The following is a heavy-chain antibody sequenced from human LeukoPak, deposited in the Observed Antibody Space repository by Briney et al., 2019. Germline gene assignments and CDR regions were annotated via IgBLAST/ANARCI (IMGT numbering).Heavy chain of an antibody. CDR1: GFTFSSYA. Sequence: GGSLRLSCAASGFTFSSYAMSWVRQAPGKGLEWVSAISGSGGSTDYADSVKGRFTISRDNSKNTLYLQMNSLRAEDTAVYYCAKALIVVVPAATYYFDYWGQGTLVTVFS. D-gene: IGHD2-2*01. CDR2: ISGSGGST. V-gene: IGHV3-23*01. CDR3: AKALIVVVPAATYYFDY. J-gene: IGHJ4*02.